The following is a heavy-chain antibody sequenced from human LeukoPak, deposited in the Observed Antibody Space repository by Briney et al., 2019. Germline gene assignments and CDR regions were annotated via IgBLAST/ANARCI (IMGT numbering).Heavy chain of an antibody. CDR2: INADEDEK. V-gene: IGHV3-7*01. Sequence: GGSLRLSCAASGFKLSTFCLMWVRQAPGKGLEWVATINADEDEKFYVDSVKGRFTIFRDNAKNSLYLQMNRLRVDDTAVYYCAGGVGWHFALWGRGTQLSVSS. D-gene: IGHD3-10*01. CDR3: AGGVGWHFAL. CDR1: GFKLSTFC. J-gene: IGHJ2*01.